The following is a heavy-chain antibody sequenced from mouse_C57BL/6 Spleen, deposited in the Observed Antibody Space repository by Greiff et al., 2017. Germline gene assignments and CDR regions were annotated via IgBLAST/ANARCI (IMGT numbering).Heavy chain of an antibody. D-gene: IGHD2-1*01. Sequence: QVQLQQSGAELARPGASVKLSCKASGYTFTRYGISWVKQRTGQGLEWIGEIYSRSGNTYYNEQFKGTAILTADKSSSTEYMELLSLTSEDSEVYFCARGKLLWYYAMDYWGQGTSVTVSS. CDR2: IYSRSGNT. CDR1: GYTFTRYG. J-gene: IGHJ4*01. V-gene: IGHV1-81*01. CDR3: ARGKLLWYYAMDY.